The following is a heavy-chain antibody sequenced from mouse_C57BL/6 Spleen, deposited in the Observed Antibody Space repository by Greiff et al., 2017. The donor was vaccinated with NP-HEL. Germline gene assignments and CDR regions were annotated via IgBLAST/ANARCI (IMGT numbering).Heavy chain of an antibody. D-gene: IGHD2-5*01. V-gene: IGHV1-66*01. CDR3: AREGAYYSNYNYAMDY. CDR2: IYPGSGNT. CDR1: GYSFTSYY. Sequence: VQLQQSGPELVKPGASVKISCKASGYSFTSYYIHWVKQRPGQGLEWIGWIYPGSGNTKYNEKFKGKATLTADTSSSTAYMQLSSLTSEDSAVYYCAREGAYYSNYNYAMDYWGQGTSVTVSS. J-gene: IGHJ4*01.